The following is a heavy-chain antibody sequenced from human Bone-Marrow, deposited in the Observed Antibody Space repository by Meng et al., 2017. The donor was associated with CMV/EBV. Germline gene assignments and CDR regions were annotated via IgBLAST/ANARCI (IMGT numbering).Heavy chain of an antibody. V-gene: IGHV3-21*01. D-gene: IGHD2-2*01. CDR2: ISSSSSYI. CDR3: AREGCSSTSCYWAYYYYGMAV. Sequence: ETLSLTCAASGFTFSIYSMNWVRQAPGKGLEWVSSISSSSSYIYYADSVKGRFTISRDNAKNSLYLEMNSLRAEDTAVYYCAREGCSSTSCYWAYYYYGMAVWGQGTTVTVSS. CDR1: GFTFSIYS. J-gene: IGHJ6*02.